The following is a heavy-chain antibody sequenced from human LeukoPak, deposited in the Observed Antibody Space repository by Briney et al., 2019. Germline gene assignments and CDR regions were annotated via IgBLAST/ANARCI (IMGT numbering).Heavy chain of an antibody. CDR3: AREVEMATLDY. V-gene: IGHV3-30*02. Sequence: GGSLRLSCAASGFTFSTYGMHWVRQAPGKGLEWVAFTRYDRSNKYYADSVKGRFTISRDNAKNSLYLQMNSLRAEDTAVYYCAREVEMATLDYWGQGTLVTVSS. CDR2: TRYDRSNK. CDR1: GFTFSTYG. D-gene: IGHD5-24*01. J-gene: IGHJ4*02.